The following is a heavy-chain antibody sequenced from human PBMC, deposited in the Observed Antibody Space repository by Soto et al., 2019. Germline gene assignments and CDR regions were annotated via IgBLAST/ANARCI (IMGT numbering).Heavy chain of an antibody. V-gene: IGHV3-30*15. Sequence: GGSLRLSCAASGFSLNSYAMHWVRQVPGKGLEWVAFISYNGKNKYYGDSVKGRFTISRDDSTNTLYLQMSSLRSEDTAVYYCATDGVQYVVSGLYYFHYWGQGTLVTVSS. CDR1: GFSLNSYA. CDR3: ATDGVQYVVSGLYYFHY. D-gene: IGHD2-15*01. J-gene: IGHJ4*02. CDR2: ISYNGKNK.